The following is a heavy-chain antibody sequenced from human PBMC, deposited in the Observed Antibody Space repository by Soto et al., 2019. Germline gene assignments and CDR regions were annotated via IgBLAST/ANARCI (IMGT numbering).Heavy chain of an antibody. D-gene: IGHD3-10*01. Sequence: SETLSLTCTVSGGSISSYYWSWIRQPPGKGLEWIGYIYYSGSTNYNPSLKSRVTISVDTSKNQFSLKLSSVTAADTAVYYCARQQNYYGSGSYPINWFDPWGQGTLVTVSS. J-gene: IGHJ5*02. CDR2: IYYSGST. V-gene: IGHV4-59*08. CDR1: GGSISSYY. CDR3: ARQQNYYGSGSYPINWFDP.